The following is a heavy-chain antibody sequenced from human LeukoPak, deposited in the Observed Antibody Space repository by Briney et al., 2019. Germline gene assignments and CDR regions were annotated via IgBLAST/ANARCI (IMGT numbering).Heavy chain of an antibody. CDR2: INSDGNYT. CDR3: AREYSSGWTSDY. V-gene: IGHV3-74*01. D-gene: IGHD6-19*01. CDR1: GFTFSSYW. Sequence: PGGSLRLSCAAPGFTFSSYWMNWVRQAPGKGLVWVSRINSDGNYTTYADSVKGRFTISRDNAKNTLSLQMNSLRAEDTAAYYCAREYSSGWTSDYWGQGTLVTVSS. J-gene: IGHJ4*02.